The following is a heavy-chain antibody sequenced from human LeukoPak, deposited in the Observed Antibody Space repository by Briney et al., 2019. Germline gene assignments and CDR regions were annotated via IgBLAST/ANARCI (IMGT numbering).Heavy chain of an antibody. CDR1: GFTFSSYS. Sequence: GGSLRLSCAASGFTFSSYSMNWVRQAPGKGLEWVSSISSSSSYIYYADSVKGRFTISRDNAKNSLYLQMNSLRAEDTAVYYCARDAPYDFWSGYSRSYYYYYYMDVWGKGTTVTVSS. CDR2: ISSSSSYI. D-gene: IGHD3-3*01. CDR3: ARDAPYDFWSGYSRSYYYYYYMDV. J-gene: IGHJ6*03. V-gene: IGHV3-21*01.